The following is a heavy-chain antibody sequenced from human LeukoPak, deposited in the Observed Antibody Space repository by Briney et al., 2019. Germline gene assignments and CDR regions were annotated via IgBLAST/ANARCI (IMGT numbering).Heavy chain of an antibody. V-gene: IGHV3-33*01. D-gene: IGHD1-26*01. Sequence: GGSLRLSCAASGFTFSGHGMHWVRQAPGEGLEWVALIYYDGSNKYYADSVKGRFTISRDNSKNTLYLQMNSLRAEDTAMYYCTRDGSFRTVAATHDAFAIWGQGTMVSVSS. CDR2: IYYDGSNK. CDR1: GFTFSGHG. CDR3: TRDGSFRTVAATHDAFAI. J-gene: IGHJ3*02.